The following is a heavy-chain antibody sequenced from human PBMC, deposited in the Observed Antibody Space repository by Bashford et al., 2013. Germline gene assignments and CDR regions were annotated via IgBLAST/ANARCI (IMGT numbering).Heavy chain of an antibody. Sequence: SETLSLTCTVSGDSVSSGTYYWSWIRQHPEKGLEWMGYIYYSVTTYYNPSLQSRVSMSVDTSKNQFSLRLTSVSAADTAVYYCARTMDDTSLANDAFDIWGPGTLVTVSS. CDR3: ARTMDDTSLANDAFDI. D-gene: IGHD3-9*01. CDR2: IYYSVTT. CDR1: GDSVSSGTYY. J-gene: IGHJ3*02. V-gene: IGHV4-31*03.